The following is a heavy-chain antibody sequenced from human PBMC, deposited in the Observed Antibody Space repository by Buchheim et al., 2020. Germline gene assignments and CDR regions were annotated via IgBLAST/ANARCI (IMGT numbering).Heavy chain of an antibody. J-gene: IGHJ5*02. CDR2: IYYSGST. D-gene: IGHD3-10*01. CDR3: ARGGMVRGVIEENWFDP. V-gene: IGHV4-39*07. Sequence: QLQLQESGPGLVKPSETLSLTCTVSGGSISSSSYYWGWIRQPPGKGLEWIGSIYYSGSTYYNPSLKSRVTISVDTSKNQFSLKLSSVTAADTAVYYCARGGMVRGVIEENWFDPWGQGTL. CDR1: GGSISSSSYY.